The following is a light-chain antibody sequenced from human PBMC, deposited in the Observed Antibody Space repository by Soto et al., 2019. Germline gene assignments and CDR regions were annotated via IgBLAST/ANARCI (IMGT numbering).Light chain of an antibody. CDR3: QSYDSSLSGGGV. CDR2: GDS. Sequence: QSVLTQPPSVSGAPGQRVTISCTGSSSNIGAGYDVLWYQQLPGTAPKLLIYGDSNRPSGVPDRFSGSKSGTSASLAITGLQAEDEADYYCQSYDSSLSGGGVFGGGTKLT. CDR1: SSNIGAGYD. V-gene: IGLV1-40*01. J-gene: IGLJ3*02.